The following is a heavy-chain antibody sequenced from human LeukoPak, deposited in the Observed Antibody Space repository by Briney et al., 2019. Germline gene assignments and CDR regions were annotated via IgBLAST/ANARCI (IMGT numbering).Heavy chain of an antibody. CDR1: GFTFSSYA. D-gene: IGHD6-13*01. Sequence: GGSLRLSCAPSGFTFSSYAMSWVRQAPGQGLEWVSAISGSGGSTYYADSVKGRFTISRDNSKTTLYLQMNSLRAEDTAVYYCARGLAAAGFEPFSYYYYGMDVWGQGTTVTVSS. CDR2: ISGSGGST. J-gene: IGHJ6*02. CDR3: ARGLAAAGFEPFSYYYYGMDV. V-gene: IGHV3-23*01.